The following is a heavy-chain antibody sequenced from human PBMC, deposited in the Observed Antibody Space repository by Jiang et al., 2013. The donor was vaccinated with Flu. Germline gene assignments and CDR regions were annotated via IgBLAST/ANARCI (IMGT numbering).Heavy chain of an antibody. V-gene: IGHV3-11*03. CDR1: GFIFTDYY. J-gene: IGHJ5*02. CDR2: ISATSGHT. Sequence: AASGFIFTDYYMSWIRQAPGKGLEWVSYISATSGHTDYADSVKGRFTISRDNAENSLSLHMNRLRAEDTAVYYCAGLLWFGESSGDNWFDPWGQGTLVTVSS. CDR3: AGLLWFGESSGDNWFDP. D-gene: IGHD3-10*01.